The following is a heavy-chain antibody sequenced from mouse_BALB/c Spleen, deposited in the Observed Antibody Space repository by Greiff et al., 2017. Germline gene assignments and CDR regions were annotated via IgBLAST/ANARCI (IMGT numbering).Heavy chain of an antibody. Sequence: DVMLVESGGGLVKPGGSLKLSCAASGFAFSSYDMSWVRQTPEKRLEWVAYISSGGGSTYYPDTVKGRFTISRDNAKNTLYLQMSSLKSEDTAMYYCARHSYDYDVFAYWGQGTLVTVSA. CDR1: GFAFSSYD. V-gene: IGHV5-12-1*01. J-gene: IGHJ3*01. CDR2: ISSGGGST. D-gene: IGHD2-4*01. CDR3: ARHSYDYDVFAY.